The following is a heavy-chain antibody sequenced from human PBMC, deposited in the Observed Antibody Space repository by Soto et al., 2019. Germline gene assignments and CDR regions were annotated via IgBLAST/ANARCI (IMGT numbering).Heavy chain of an antibody. V-gene: IGHV1-69*01. CDR1: GGTFSSYA. Sequence: QVQLVQSGAEVKKPGSSVKVSCKASGGTFSSYAISWVRQAPGQGLEWMGGIIPIFGTANYAQKFQGRVTITADESTSTAYMELSSLRSEDTAVYYCASMVVVAATPTYYYYCGMDVWGQGTTVTVSS. D-gene: IGHD2-15*01. CDR3: ASMVVVAATPTYYYYCGMDV. CDR2: IIPIFGTA. J-gene: IGHJ6*02.